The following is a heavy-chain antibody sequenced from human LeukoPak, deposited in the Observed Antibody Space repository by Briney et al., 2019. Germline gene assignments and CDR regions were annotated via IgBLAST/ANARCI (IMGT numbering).Heavy chain of an antibody. V-gene: IGHV3-23*01. CDR2: ISGSGGST. Sequence: GGSLRLSCAASGFTFSSYAMSWVRQAPGKGLEWVSAISGSGGSTYYAGSVKGRFTISRGNSKNTLYLQMNSLRAEDTAVYYCAKSIAVAGEFDYWGQGTLVTVSS. J-gene: IGHJ4*02. CDR3: AKSIAVAGEFDY. D-gene: IGHD6-19*01. CDR1: GFTFSSYA.